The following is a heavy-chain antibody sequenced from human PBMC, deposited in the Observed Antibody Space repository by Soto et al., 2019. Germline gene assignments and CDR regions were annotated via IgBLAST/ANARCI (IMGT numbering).Heavy chain of an antibody. CDR3: AKASSIAARPAYYYYGMDV. CDR1: GFTFSSYA. D-gene: IGHD6-6*01. Sequence: EVQLLESGGGLVQPGGSLRLSCAASGFTFSSYAMSWVRQAPGKGLEWVSAISGSGGSTYYADSVKGRFTISRDNSKNTLYLQMNSLRADDTAVYYCAKASSIAARPAYYYYGMDVWGQGTTVTVSS. V-gene: IGHV3-23*01. CDR2: ISGSGGST. J-gene: IGHJ6*02.